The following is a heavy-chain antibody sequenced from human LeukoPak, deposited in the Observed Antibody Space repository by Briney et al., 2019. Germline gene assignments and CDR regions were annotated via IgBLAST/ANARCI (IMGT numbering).Heavy chain of an antibody. V-gene: IGHV4-39*01. CDR3: ARYCSSTSCYLTTFDY. CDR1: GVSISSGGYY. Sequence: PSETLSLTCTVSGVSISSGGYYWSWIRQPPGKGLEWIGSIYYSGSTYYNPSLKSRVTISVDTSKNQFSLKLSSVTAADTAVYYCARYCSSTSCYLTTFDYWGQGTLVTVSS. J-gene: IGHJ4*02. D-gene: IGHD2-2*01. CDR2: IYYSGST.